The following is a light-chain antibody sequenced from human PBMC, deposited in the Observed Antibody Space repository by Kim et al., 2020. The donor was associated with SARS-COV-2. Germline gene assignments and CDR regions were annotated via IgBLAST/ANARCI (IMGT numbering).Light chain of an antibody. J-gene: IGKJ4*01. Sequence: IVMTQSPFTLSLSPGERATLSCRASQSVNINLAWYQQKPGQAPRLLIYRTSTRATGIPARFSGSGSGTEFTLNISSLQSEDFAVYHCQQYNNWPLTFGGGTKVEIK. CDR1: QSVNIN. CDR3: QQYNNWPLT. V-gene: IGKV3-15*01. CDR2: RTS.